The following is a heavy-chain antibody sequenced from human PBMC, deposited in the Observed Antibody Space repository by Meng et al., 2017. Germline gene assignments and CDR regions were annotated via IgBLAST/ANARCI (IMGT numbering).Heavy chain of an antibody. CDR3: AKFTEYDWFDP. Sequence: QGQLQGSGPGLVKPSQTLSLTCTVSGGSISSGSYYWSWIRQPAGKGLEWIGRIYTSGSTNYNPSLKSRVTISVDTSKNQFSLKLSSVTAADTAVYYCAKFTEYDWFDPWGQGTLVTVSS. CDR1: GGSISSGSYY. CDR2: IYTSGST. J-gene: IGHJ5*02. V-gene: IGHV4-61*02. D-gene: IGHD2-2*01.